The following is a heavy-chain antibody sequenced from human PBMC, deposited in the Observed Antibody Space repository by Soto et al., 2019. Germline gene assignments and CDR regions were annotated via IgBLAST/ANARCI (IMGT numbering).Heavy chain of an antibody. CDR2: ISYDGSNK. J-gene: IGHJ4*02. Sequence: GGSLRLSCAASGFTFSSYGMHWVRQAPGKGLEWVAVISYDGSNKYYADSVKGRFTISRDNSKNTLYLQMNSLRAEDTAVYYCSLALWFGEPSDYWGQGTLVTVSS. V-gene: IGHV3-30*03. CDR1: GFTFSSYG. D-gene: IGHD3-10*01. CDR3: SLALWFGEPSDY.